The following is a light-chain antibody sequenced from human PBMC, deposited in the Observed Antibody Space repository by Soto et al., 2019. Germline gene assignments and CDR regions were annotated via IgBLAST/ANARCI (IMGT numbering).Light chain of an antibody. J-gene: IGKJ5*01. CDR2: GAS. CDR1: QSVASTY. CDR3: QPYAGSPT. V-gene: IGKV3-20*01. Sequence: EIVLTQSPGTLSLSPGERATLSCWASQSVASTYLGWYQQKPGQAPRLLIYGASSRATGIPDRFSGSGSGTDFTLTISRLEPEDFALYYWQPYAGSPTFGQGTRLEIK.